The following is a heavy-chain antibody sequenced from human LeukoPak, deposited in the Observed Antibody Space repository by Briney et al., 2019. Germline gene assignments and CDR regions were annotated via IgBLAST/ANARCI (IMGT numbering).Heavy chain of an antibody. CDR1: GFTFSSYS. Sequence: QPGGSLRLSCAASGFTFSSYSMNWVRQAPGKGLEWVSYISSSSSTIYYADSVKGRFTISRDNAKNSLYLQMNSLRAEDTAVYYCARRTYYYGSEWDYWGQGTLVTVSS. CDR2: ISSSSSTI. CDR3: ARRTYYYGSEWDY. J-gene: IGHJ4*02. D-gene: IGHD3-10*01. V-gene: IGHV3-48*01.